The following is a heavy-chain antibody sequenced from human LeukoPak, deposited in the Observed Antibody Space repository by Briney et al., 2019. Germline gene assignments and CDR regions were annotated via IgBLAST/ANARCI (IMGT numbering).Heavy chain of an antibody. Sequence: PSETLSLTCAVYGGSFSGYYWSWIRQPPGKGLEWIGEINHSGSTNYNPSLKSRVTISVDTSKNQFSLRLSSVTAADTAVYFCARYSLSREDFQDWGQGTLVTVSS. J-gene: IGHJ1*01. V-gene: IGHV4-34*01. CDR2: INHSGST. CDR1: GGSFSGYY. CDR3: ARYSLSREDFQD. D-gene: IGHD6-13*01.